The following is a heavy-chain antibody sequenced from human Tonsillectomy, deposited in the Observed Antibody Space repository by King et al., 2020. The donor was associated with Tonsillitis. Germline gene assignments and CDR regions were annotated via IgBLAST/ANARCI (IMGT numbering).Heavy chain of an antibody. Sequence: QLQESGPGLVKPSQTLSLTCAVSGGSISSGGYSWSWIRQPPGEGLEWIGYIYYSGSNYYNPSLKSRVTISVDTSKNQFALKLSSVTAADASVYYCGRAGDYCSSTRCSPSCCYYGMDVWGQGTTVTVSS. CDR2: IYYSGSN. V-gene: IGHV4-30-4*07. CDR3: GRAGDYCSSTRCSPSCCYYGMDV. J-gene: IGHJ6*02. CDR1: GGSISSGGYS. D-gene: IGHD2-2*01.